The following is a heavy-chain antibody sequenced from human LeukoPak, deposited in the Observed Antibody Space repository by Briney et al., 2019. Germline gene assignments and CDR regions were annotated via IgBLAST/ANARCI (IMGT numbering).Heavy chain of an antibody. V-gene: IGHV3-23*01. D-gene: IGHD5-12*01. Sequence: GGSLRLSCAASGFTFSSYAMTWFRQGPGKGLGWVSDISGGGGSTYYADSVKGRFTISRDNSKNTLYLQMHSLRAEDTAVYHSAIYGGSGTNAFDMWGQGTMVTVSS. CDR1: GFTFSSYA. CDR3: AIYGGSGTNAFDM. CDR2: ISGGGGST. J-gene: IGHJ3*02.